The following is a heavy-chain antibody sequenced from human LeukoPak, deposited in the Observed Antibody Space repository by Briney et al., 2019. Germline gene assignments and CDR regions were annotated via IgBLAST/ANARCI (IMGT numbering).Heavy chain of an antibody. V-gene: IGHV3-30*02. D-gene: IGHD6-13*01. CDR3: ATGGIAAALDH. J-gene: IGHJ4*02. Sequence: GGSLRLSCAASGFTFSGYGMHWVRQAPGQGLVWVAFIRSDGSNKYYADSVKGRYIVSRDNSKNTLYLLMNSLRSEDTAVYYCATGGIAAALDHWGQGTLVTVSS. CDR1: GFTFSGYG. CDR2: IRSDGSNK.